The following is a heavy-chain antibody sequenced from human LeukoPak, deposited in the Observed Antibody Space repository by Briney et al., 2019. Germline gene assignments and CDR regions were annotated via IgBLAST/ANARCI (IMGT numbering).Heavy chain of an antibody. Sequence: GGSLRLSCAASGFTFSGYDMNWVRQAPGKGLEWVSFITRSSGTIYYADSVKGRFTVSRDNAESSLYLQMNSLRNEDTAVYSCVRDKLGGAFDVWGHGTMVTVSS. J-gene: IGHJ3*01. CDR1: GFTFSGYD. CDR2: ITRSSGTI. V-gene: IGHV3-48*02. CDR3: VRDKLGGAFDV. D-gene: IGHD1-7*01.